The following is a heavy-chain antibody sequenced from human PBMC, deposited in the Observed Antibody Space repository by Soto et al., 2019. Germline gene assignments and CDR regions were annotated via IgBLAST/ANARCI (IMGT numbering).Heavy chain of an antibody. D-gene: IGHD3-3*01. CDR2: ISYDGSNK. CDR3: ARDEIRFTWAYGMDV. CDR1: GFTFSSYA. J-gene: IGHJ6*02. V-gene: IGHV3-30-3*01. Sequence: QVQLVESGGGVVQPGRSLRLSCAASGFTFSSYAMHWVRQAPGKGLEWVAVISYDGSNKYYADSVKGRFTISRDNSKNTLYLQMNSLRAEETAVYYCARDEIRFTWAYGMDVWGQGTTVTVSS.